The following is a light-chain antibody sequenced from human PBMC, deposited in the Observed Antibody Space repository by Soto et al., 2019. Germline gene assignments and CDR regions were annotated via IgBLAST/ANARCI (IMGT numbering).Light chain of an antibody. CDR2: GAS. J-gene: IGKJ5*01. CDR3: QQHNNWPYT. Sequence: EIVLTQSPGTLSMSPGERATLSCRASQSLSSSSLAWYQQKPGQAPRLLISGASSRAADIPDRFSGSGSGTDFTLTISSPQSEDFALYYCQQHNNWPYTFGQGTRLEIK. V-gene: IGKV3D-20*02. CDR1: QSLSSSS.